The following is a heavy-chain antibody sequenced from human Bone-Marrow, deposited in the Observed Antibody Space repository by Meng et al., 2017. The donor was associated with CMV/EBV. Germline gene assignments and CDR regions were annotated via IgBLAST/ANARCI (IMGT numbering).Heavy chain of an antibody. CDR1: GYTFTGYY. Sequence: SVKVSCKASGYTFTGYYMHWVRQAPGQGLEWMGWINPNSGGTNYAQKLQGRVTMTRDTSISTAYRELSRLRSDDTAVYYCAREKEPSYYYEFSGYYWGKTQGAFDIWGQGTMVTVSS. CDR3: AREKEPSYYYEFSGYYWGKTQGAFDI. V-gene: IGHV1-2*02. D-gene: IGHD3-22*01. J-gene: IGHJ3*02. CDR2: INPNSGGT.